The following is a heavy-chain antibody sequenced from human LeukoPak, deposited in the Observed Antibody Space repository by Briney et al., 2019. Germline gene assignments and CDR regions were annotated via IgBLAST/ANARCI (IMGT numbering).Heavy chain of an antibody. J-gene: IGHJ4*02. Sequence: EASVKVSCKASGYTFSNYGISWVRQAPGQGLEWMGWISAYNGNTNYAQKFQGRVTMTTDTSTYTVYMELRSLRSDETAVYYCARDLTAGRLVAGVVYWGQGTLVTVSS. CDR2: ISAYNGNT. CDR1: GYTFSNYG. CDR3: ARDLTAGRLVAGVVY. D-gene: IGHD7-27*01. V-gene: IGHV1-18*01.